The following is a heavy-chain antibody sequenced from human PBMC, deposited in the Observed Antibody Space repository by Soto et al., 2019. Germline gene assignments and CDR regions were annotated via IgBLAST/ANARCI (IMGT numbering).Heavy chain of an antibody. CDR2: ISWNRATI. J-gene: IGHJ4*03. D-gene: IGHD2-8*01. CDR3: VKGGYCINGVCLHPFDY. CDR1: GFTFNDSA. Sequence: GGSLRLSCAASGFTFNDSAMHWVRQVPGKGLEWVSGISWNRATIGYADSVKGRFSISRDNAKNSLYLQMNSLRPEDTALYYCVKGGYCINGVCLHPFDYWGHGILVTVSS. V-gene: IGHV3-9*01.